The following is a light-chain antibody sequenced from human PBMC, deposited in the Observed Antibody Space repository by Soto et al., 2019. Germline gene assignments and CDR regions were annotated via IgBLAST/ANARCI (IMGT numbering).Light chain of an antibody. CDR1: SSNIGGNY. Sequence: QSVLTQPPSASGTPGQRVTISCSGSSSNIGGNYVYWYQQVPGTAPKLLIYRNNQRPSGVPDRFSGSKSGTSASLAISGLRSEDEADYYCAAWDDSLSVVVFGGGTKLTVL. J-gene: IGLJ2*01. CDR3: AAWDDSLSVVV. CDR2: RNN. V-gene: IGLV1-47*01.